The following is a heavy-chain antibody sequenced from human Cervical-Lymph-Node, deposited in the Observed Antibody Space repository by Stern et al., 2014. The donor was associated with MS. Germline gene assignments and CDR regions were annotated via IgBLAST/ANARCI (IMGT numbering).Heavy chain of an antibody. CDR2: IYPRDSDT. CDR3: ARWGDGDASLDY. V-gene: IGHV5-51*01. D-gene: IGHD4-17*01. Sequence: MQLVQSGAEVKKPGDSLRISCKGSGYDFNTYWIAWVRQMPGKVLEWMGMIYPRDSDTRYSPSFQGQVTIPADKSIRTAYLQWRSLKASDTALYFCARWGDGDASLDYWGQGALVSVSS. J-gene: IGHJ4*02. CDR1: GYDFNTYW.